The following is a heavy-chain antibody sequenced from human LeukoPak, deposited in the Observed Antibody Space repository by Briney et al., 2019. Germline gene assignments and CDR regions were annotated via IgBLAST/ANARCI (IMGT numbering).Heavy chain of an antibody. CDR3: ARVKPGIAAALDY. V-gene: IGHV4-39*07. CDR2: IYYSGST. Sequence: PSETLSLTCTVSGGSISSSSYYWGWIRQPPGKGLEWIGSIYYSGSTYYNPSLKSRVTISVDTSKNQFSLKLSSVTAADTAVYYCARVKPGIAAALDYWGQGTLVTVSS. CDR1: GGSISSSSYY. J-gene: IGHJ4*02. D-gene: IGHD6-13*01.